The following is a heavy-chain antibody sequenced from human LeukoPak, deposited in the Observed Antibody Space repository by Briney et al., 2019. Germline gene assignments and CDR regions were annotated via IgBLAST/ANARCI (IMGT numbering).Heavy chain of an antibody. J-gene: IGHJ5*02. D-gene: IGHD1-1*01. Sequence: SLRLSCTASGFTFGDYAISWVRQAPGKGLEWVGFIRSKAYGGTTEYAASVKGRFTISRDDSKSIAYLQMNSLKTEDTAVYYCTTTGTWGQGTLVTVSS. V-gene: IGHV3-49*04. CDR2: IRSKAYGGTT. CDR1: GFTFGDYA. CDR3: TTTGT.